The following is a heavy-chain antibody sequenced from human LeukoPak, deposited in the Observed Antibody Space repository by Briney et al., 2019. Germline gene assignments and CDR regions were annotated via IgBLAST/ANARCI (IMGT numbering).Heavy chain of an antibody. J-gene: IGHJ4*02. D-gene: IGHD3-16*02. V-gene: IGHV1-2*02. CDR1: GYAFTGYY. CDR3: ARDLVEASSLRLGELSD. CDR2: INPNSGGT. Sequence: GASVKVSCKASGYAFTGYYMHWVRQAPGQGLEWMGWINPNSGGTNYAQKFQGRVTMTRDTSISTAYMELSRLRSDDTAVYYCARDLVEASSLRLGELSDWGQGTLVTVSS.